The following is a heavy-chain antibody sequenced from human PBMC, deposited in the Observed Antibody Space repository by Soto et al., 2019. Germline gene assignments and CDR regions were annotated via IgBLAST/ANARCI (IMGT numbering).Heavy chain of an antibody. Sequence: QVQLQESGPGLVKPSQTLSLTCTVSGGSISSGDYYWSWIRQPPGKGLEWIGYIYYSGSTYYNPSLKSRVTISVDTSKNQFSLKLSSVTAADTAVYYCASRYCISTSCYGGFNYGMDVWGQGTTVTVSS. CDR2: IYYSGST. CDR1: GGSISSGDYY. J-gene: IGHJ6*02. CDR3: ASRYCISTSCYGGFNYGMDV. D-gene: IGHD2-2*01. V-gene: IGHV4-30-4*01.